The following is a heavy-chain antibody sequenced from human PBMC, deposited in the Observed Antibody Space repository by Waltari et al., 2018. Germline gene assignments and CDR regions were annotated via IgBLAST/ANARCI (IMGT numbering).Heavy chain of an antibody. D-gene: IGHD5-18*01. V-gene: IGHV4-59*01. Sequence: QVQLQESGPGLVKPSETLSLTCTVSGGSISSYYWSWIRQPPGKGLEWIGYIYYSGSTTSTPSLKSRVTISVDTSKNQFSLKLSSVTAADTAVYYCARDLSYSYKGYYYYYMDVWGKGTTVTVSS. CDR3: ARDLSYSYKGYYYYYMDV. CDR2: IYYSGST. CDR1: GGSISSYY. J-gene: IGHJ6*03.